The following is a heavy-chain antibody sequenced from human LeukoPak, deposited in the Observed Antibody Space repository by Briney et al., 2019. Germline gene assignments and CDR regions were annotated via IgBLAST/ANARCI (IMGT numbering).Heavy chain of an antibody. J-gene: IGHJ6*02. D-gene: IGHD3-3*02. V-gene: IGHV3-23*01. Sequence: PGGSLRLSCAASGFTFSSYAMSWVRQAPGKGLEWVSAISGSGSTIYYADSVKGRFTVSRDNAKNSLYLQMNSLRAEDTALYYCARDPHFWSGYYEYGIDVWGQGTTVTVSS. CDR1: GFTFSSYA. CDR3: ARDPHFWSGYYEYGIDV. CDR2: ISGSGSTI.